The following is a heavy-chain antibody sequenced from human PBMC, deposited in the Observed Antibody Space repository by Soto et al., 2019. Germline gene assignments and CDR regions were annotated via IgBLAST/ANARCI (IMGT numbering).Heavy chain of an antibody. CDR2: INHSGST. CDR1: GGSFSGYY. D-gene: IGHD3-9*01. V-gene: IGHV4-34*01. Sequence: SETLSLTCAVYGGSFSGYYWSWIRQPPGKGLEWIGEINHSGSTNYNPSLKSRVTISVDTSKNQFSLKPSSVTAADTAVYYCATMRAYYDILTGYYTTDDFDYWGQGTLVTVSS. J-gene: IGHJ4*02. CDR3: ATMRAYYDILTGYYTTDDFDY.